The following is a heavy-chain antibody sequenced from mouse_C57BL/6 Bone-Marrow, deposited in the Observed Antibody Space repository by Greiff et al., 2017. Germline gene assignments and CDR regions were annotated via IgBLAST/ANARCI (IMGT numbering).Heavy chain of an antibody. CDR1: GYTFTSYD. CDR2: IYPRDGST. V-gene: IGHV1-85*01. CDR3: ASYYGSSLDWFAY. Sequence: QVQLQQSGPELVKPGASVKLSCKASGYTFTSYDINWVKQRPGQGLEWIGWIYPRDGSTKYNEKFKGKDTLTVDTSSSTAYMELHSLTSEDSAVYFCASYYGSSLDWFAYWGQGTLVTVSA. J-gene: IGHJ3*01. D-gene: IGHD1-1*01.